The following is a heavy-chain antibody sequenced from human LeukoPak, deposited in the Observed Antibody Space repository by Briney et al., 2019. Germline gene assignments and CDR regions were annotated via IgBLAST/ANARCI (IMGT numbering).Heavy chain of an antibody. Sequence: GGSLRLSCVASGFTFDGYGMSWVRQAPEKGLEWVSSINSNGASTAYVDSVKGRFTISRDNAKNSLYLQMNSLRAEDTALYYCVRYDFWGGAKGGEYWGQGTQVTVSS. CDR3: VRYDFWGGAKGGEY. V-gene: IGHV3-20*04. CDR2: INSNGAST. J-gene: IGHJ4*02. D-gene: IGHD3-3*01. CDR1: GFTFDGYG.